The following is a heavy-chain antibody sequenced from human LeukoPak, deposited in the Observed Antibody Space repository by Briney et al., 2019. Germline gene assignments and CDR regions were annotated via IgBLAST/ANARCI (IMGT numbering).Heavy chain of an antibody. V-gene: IGHV4-59*02. CDR3: SEGYFEPFDH. D-gene: IGHD2/OR15-2a*01. CDR2: LSYTGKT. CDR1: GASVSSSL. J-gene: IGHJ4*02. Sequence: PSETLSLTCVVSGASVSSSLWNWIRQLPGKGLDWIACLSYTGKTDYNPSLTSRVTISLDTSKNQVSLKLRSVTAADTAVYYCSEGYFEPFDHWGQGTLVTVSS.